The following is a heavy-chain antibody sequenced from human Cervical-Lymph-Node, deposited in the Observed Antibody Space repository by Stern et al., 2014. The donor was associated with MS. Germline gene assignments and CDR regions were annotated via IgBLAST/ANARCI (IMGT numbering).Heavy chain of an antibody. J-gene: IGHJ4*02. V-gene: IGHV5-51*01. CDR1: GFKFSLYW. Sequence: MQLVESGAELIRPGESLKISCKGSGFKFSLYWIAWVRQMPGKGLEWMGIIYPGDSETTYSPSFQGQVTMSADKIPRPAYLQWSSLNASDTAMYFCARQTTAWASDVWGQGTLVTVSS. CDR3: ARQTTAWASDV. CDR2: IYPGDSET. D-gene: IGHD1-14*01.